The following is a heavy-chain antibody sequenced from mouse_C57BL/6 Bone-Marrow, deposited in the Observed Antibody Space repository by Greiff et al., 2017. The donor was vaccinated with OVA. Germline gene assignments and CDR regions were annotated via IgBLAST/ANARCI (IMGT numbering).Heavy chain of an antibody. CDR1: GYTFTSYW. D-gene: IGHD1-1*01. J-gene: IGHJ2*01. CDR3: ASGYYGSSYDFDY. V-gene: IGHV1-50*01. Sequence: VQLQQPGAELVKPGASVKLSCKASGYTFTSYWMQWVKQRPGQGLEWIGEIDPSDSYTNYNQKFKGKATLTVDTSSSTAYMQLSSLTSEDSAFYYCASGYYGSSYDFDYWGQGTTLTVSS. CDR2: IDPSDSYT.